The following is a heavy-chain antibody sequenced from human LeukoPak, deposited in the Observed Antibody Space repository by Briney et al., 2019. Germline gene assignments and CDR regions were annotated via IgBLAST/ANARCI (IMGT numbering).Heavy chain of an antibody. J-gene: IGHJ4*02. CDR1: GFTFSSYW. D-gene: IGHD2-15*01. V-gene: IGHV3-7*01. CDR3: TRDTGCSGGTCYSFYDY. CDR2: IKQDGSEK. Sequence: GGSLRLSCAAPGFTFSSYWMTWVRQAPGKGLEWVANIKQDGSEKYYVDSVKGRFTISRDNAKNSLYLQMNSLRAEDTAVYYCTRDTGCSGGTCYSFYDYWGQGTLVTVSS.